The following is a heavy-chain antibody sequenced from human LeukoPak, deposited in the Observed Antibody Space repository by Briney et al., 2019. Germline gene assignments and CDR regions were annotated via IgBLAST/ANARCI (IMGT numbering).Heavy chain of an antibody. CDR3: ARDYGDYSGKDY. V-gene: IGHV3-74*01. D-gene: IGHD4-17*01. J-gene: IGHJ4*02. Sequence: GGSLRLSCAASGFTFSTYEMDWVRQAPGKGLVLVSRINSDGSSTSYADSVKGRFTISRDNSKNTLYLKINSLRAEDTAVYYCARDYGDYSGKDYWGQGTLVSVFS. CDR2: INSDGSST. CDR1: GFTFSTYE.